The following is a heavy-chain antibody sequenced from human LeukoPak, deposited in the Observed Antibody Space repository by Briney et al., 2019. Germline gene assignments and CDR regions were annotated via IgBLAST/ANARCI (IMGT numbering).Heavy chain of an antibody. CDR2: ISYTGTYI. CDR1: AFTLSAYN. J-gene: IGHJ4*02. Sequence: SGGTLRLSCAVSAFTLSAYNMNWVRQAPGQGLGWVSSISYTGTYISYADSVKGRLTISRDNAQNSLYLQMNSLRAEDTAIYYCVRDRGTYRPIDYWGQGTLVTVSS. D-gene: IGHD1-26*01. V-gene: IGHV3-21*04. CDR3: VRDRGTYRPIDY.